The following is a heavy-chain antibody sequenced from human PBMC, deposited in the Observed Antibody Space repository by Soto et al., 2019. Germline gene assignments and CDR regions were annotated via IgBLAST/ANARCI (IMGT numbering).Heavy chain of an antibody. CDR1: GYTFTSYG. J-gene: IGHJ5*02. V-gene: IGHV1-18*01. CDR3: ARGYCSSTSCYRLFDP. CDR2: ISAYNGNT. D-gene: IGHD2-2*01. Sequence: ASVKVSCKASGYTFTSYGISWVRQAPGQGLEWMGWISAYNGNTNYAQKLQGRVTMTTDTSTSTAYMELRSLRSDDTAVYYCARGYCSSTSCYRLFDPWGQGTLVTVYS.